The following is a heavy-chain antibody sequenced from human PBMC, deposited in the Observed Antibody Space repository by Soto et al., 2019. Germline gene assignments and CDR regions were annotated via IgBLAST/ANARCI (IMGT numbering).Heavy chain of an antibody. CDR2: IKEDGSEK. J-gene: IGHJ4*01. D-gene: IGHD2-8*01. CDR3: SVNWPLFDY. CDR1: GFTFSNYW. Sequence: GGSLRLSCAGSGFTFSNYWMSWVRQAPGKGLEWVANIKEDGSEKHCVDSVKGRFTISRDNAKNSLYLQMNSLRAEDTAVYYCSVNWPLFDYWGHGSLVTVSS. V-gene: IGHV3-7*05.